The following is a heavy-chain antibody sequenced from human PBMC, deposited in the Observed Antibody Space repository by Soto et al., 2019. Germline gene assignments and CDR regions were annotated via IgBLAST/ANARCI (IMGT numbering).Heavy chain of an antibody. CDR3: ARENDSEKYLPVGWFDP. D-gene: IGHD3-22*01. CDR1: GGSFRGYY. CDR2: INHSGST. V-gene: IGHV4-34*01. J-gene: IGHJ5*02. Sequence: PSETLSLTCAVDGGSFRGYYWSWIRQLPGKGLEWIGEINHSGSTNYNPSLKSRITINPDTSRNQFSLHLNSVTPDDTAVYYCARENDSEKYLPVGWFDPWGQGTQVTVSS.